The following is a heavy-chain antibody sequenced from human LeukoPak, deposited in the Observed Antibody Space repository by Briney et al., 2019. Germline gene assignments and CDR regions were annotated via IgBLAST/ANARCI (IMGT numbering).Heavy chain of an antibody. J-gene: IGHJ1*01. CDR1: GFTFTNYA. Sequence: GGSLRLSCAASGFTFTNYAMSWVRQTPGKGLEWVSSISSSSSYIYYADSVKGRFTISRDNSKNTLYLQMNSLRAEDTAVYYCAKAKQWLVLYFQHWGQGTLVTVSS. D-gene: IGHD6-19*01. V-gene: IGHV3-23*01. CDR2: ISSSSSYI. CDR3: AKAKQWLVLYFQH.